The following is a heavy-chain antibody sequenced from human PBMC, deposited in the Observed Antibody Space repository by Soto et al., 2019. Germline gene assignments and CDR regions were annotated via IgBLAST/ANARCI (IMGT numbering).Heavy chain of an antibody. Sequence: QVQLQQWGAGLLKPSETLSLTCAVYGGSFSGYYWNWIRQPPGKGLEWIGVINHSGSTNYNPSLKSRVTISVDTSKTQFSLRLSSVTAADTVVYYCARGYRRNFDYWGQGTLVTVSS. D-gene: IGHD1-26*01. CDR1: GGSFSGYY. CDR3: ARGYRRNFDY. CDR2: INHSGST. J-gene: IGHJ4*02. V-gene: IGHV4-34*01.